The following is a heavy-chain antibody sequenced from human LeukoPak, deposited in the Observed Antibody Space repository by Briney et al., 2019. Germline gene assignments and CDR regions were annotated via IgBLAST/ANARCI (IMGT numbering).Heavy chain of an antibody. Sequence: GRSLRLSCAASRFTFSSYGMHWVRQAPGKGLEWVAVISYDGSNKYYADSVKGRFTISRDNSKNTLYLQMNSLRAEDTAVYYCAKDWDIVVVVAATLIDYWGQGTLVTVSS. CDR2: ISYDGSNK. D-gene: IGHD2-15*01. V-gene: IGHV3-30*18. CDR1: RFTFSSYG. CDR3: AKDWDIVVVVAATLIDY. J-gene: IGHJ4*02.